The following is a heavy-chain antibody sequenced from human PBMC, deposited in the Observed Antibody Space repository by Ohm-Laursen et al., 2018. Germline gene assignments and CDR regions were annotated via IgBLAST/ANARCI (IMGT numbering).Heavy chain of an antibody. V-gene: IGHV3-53*01. Sequence: SLRLSCSASGFTVSSNYMSWVRQAPGKGLEWVSVIYSGGSTSYADSVKGRFTISRDNSKNTLYLQINTLRAEDTAVYYCARESRYCSGGNCYYWFDPWGQGALVTVSS. D-gene: IGHD2-15*01. CDR3: ARESRYCSGGNCYYWFDP. J-gene: IGHJ5*02. CDR1: GFTVSSNY. CDR2: IYSGGST.